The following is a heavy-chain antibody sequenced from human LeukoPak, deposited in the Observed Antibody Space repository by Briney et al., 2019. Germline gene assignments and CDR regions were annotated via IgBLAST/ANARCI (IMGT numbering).Heavy chain of an antibody. J-gene: IGHJ5*02. D-gene: IGHD2-2*01. CDR3: ARGLGCSSTSCYQGWFDP. CDR1: GYTFTSYG. CDR2: ISAYNGNT. V-gene: IGHV1-18*01. Sequence: GASVKVSCKASGYTFTSYGISWVRQAPGQGLEWMGWISAYNGNTNYAQRLQGRVTMTTDTSTSTAYMELRSLRSDDTAVYYCARGLGCSSTSCYQGWFDPWGQGTLVTVSS.